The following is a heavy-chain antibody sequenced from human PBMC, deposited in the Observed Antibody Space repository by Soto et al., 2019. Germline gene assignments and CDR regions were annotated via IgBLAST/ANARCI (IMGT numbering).Heavy chain of an antibody. J-gene: IGHJ6*02. CDR3: ARGGGSYYYYGMDV. CDR1: GFTFSSYS. D-gene: IGHD2-15*01. Sequence: PSETLRLSCAASGFTFSSYSMNWVRQAPGKGLEWIGYIYHSGSTYYNPSLKSRVTISVDRSKNQFSLKLSSVTAADTAVYYCARGGGSYYYYGMDVWGQGTTVTVSS. CDR2: IYHSGST. V-gene: IGHV4-30-2*01.